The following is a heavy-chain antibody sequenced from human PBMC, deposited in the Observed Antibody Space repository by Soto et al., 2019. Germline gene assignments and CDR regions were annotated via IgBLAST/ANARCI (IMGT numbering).Heavy chain of an antibody. D-gene: IGHD6-25*01. CDR3: ARQGAALRDYYYGMDV. Sequence: QVQLVQSGAEVKKPGSSVKVSCKASGGTFSSYAISWVRQAPGQGLEWMGGIIPIFGTANYAQKFQGRVTITADESTRTAYRELSSLRSEDTAVYYCARQGAALRDYYYGMDVWGQGTTVTVSS. V-gene: IGHV1-69*12. J-gene: IGHJ6*02. CDR2: IIPIFGTA. CDR1: GGTFSSYA.